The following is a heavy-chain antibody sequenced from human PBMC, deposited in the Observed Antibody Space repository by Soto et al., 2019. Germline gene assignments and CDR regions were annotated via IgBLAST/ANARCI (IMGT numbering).Heavy chain of an antibody. Sequence: QVQLQQWGAGLVKPSETLSLSCAVYGQSFSGHSWAWIRQPPGKGLEWIGEINESGSTYYNPSLKSRVTISTDTYKNKFSLKLGSVSAADTAAYFCARGSGIVALPGELEDVKYDYWGQGTLVNVSS. CDR2: INESGST. V-gene: IGHV4-34*01. D-gene: IGHD1-1*01. CDR1: GQSFSGHS. CDR3: ARGSGIVALPGELEDVKYDY. J-gene: IGHJ4*02.